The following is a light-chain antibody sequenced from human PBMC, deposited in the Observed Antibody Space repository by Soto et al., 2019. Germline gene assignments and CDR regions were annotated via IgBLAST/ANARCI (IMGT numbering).Light chain of an antibody. CDR1: SSDVGSYDL. J-gene: IGLJ1*01. CDR2: EGS. V-gene: IGLV2-23*01. CDR3: GSHAGTAIYV. Sequence: QSALAQPASVSGSPGQSITISCTGTSSDVGSYDLVSWYQQHPGKAPKLMIYEGSKRPSGLSNRFSGSKSGNTASLTISGLQAEDEADYYCGSHAGTAIYVFGTGTKLTVL.